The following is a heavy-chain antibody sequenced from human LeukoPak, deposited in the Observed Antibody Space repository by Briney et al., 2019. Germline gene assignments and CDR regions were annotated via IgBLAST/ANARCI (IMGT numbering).Heavy chain of an antibody. CDR2: TYYSGST. V-gene: IGHV4-59*01. J-gene: IGHJ4*02. CDR1: GGSISSYY. D-gene: IGHD3-9*01. CDR3: ARGRYFDWLPDY. Sequence: SETLSLTCTVSGGSISSYYWSWIRQPPGKGLEWIGYTYYSGSTNYNPSLKSRVTISVDTSKNQFSLKLSSVTAADTAVYYCARGRYFDWLPDYWGQGTLVTVSS.